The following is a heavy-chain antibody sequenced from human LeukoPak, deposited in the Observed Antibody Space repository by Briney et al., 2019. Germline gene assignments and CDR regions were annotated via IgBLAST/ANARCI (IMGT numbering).Heavy chain of an antibody. CDR3: ASSHCGGDCYSGNFDY. V-gene: IGHV3-53*01. J-gene: IGHJ4*02. Sequence: GGSLRLSCAASGFTVSSNYMSWVRQAPGKGLEWVSVIYSGGSTYYADSVKGRFTIPRDNSKNTLNLQMNSLRAEDTAVYYCASSHCGGDCYSGNFDYWGQGTLVTVSS. D-gene: IGHD2-21*02. CDR2: IYSGGST. CDR1: GFTVSSNY.